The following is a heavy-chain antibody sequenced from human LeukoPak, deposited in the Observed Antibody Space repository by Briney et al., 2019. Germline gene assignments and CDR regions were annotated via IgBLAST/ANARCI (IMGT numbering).Heavy chain of an antibody. CDR3: AREDYGSGNYPLDAFDI. V-gene: IGHV4-59*12. D-gene: IGHD3-10*01. J-gene: IGHJ3*02. CDR2: IYYSGST. CDR1: GGSISSYY. Sequence: SETLSLTCTVSGGSISSYYWSWIRQPPGKGLEWIGYIYYSGSTNYNPSLKSRVTISVDTSKNQFSLRLSSVTAADTAVYYCAREDYGSGNYPLDAFDIWGQGTMVTVSS.